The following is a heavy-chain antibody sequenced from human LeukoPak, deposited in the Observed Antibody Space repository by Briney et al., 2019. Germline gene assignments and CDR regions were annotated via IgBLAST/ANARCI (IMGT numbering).Heavy chain of an antibody. J-gene: IGHJ4*02. CDR1: GFTFSSYG. V-gene: IGHV3-33*01. Sequence: PGGSLRLSCAASGFTFSSYGMHWVRQAPGKGLEWVAVIWYDGSNKYYADSVEGRFTISRDNSKNTLYLQMNSLRAEDTAVYYCARDPGYDSSGYYPYWGQGTLVTVSS. CDR3: ARDPGYDSSGYYPY. D-gene: IGHD3-22*01. CDR2: IWYDGSNK.